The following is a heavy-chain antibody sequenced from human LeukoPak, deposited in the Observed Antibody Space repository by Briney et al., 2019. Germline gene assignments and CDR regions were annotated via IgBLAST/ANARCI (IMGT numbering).Heavy chain of an antibody. CDR3: ARFPRRYSGYDP. CDR1: GYTFSTYY. J-gene: IGHJ3*01. V-gene: IGHV1-46*01. D-gene: IGHD5-12*01. CDR2: INPSSRST. Sequence: ASVKVSCKASGYTFSTYYLHWVRQAPGQGREWMGIINPSSRSTTYAQTFEGRVTMTSDTSTSTVYMELSRLRSEDTAVYYCARFPRRYSGYDPWGQGTMVTVSS.